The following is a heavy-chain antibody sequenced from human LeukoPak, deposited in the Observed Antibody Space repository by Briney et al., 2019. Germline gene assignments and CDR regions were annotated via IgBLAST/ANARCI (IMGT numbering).Heavy chain of an antibody. J-gene: IGHJ4*02. D-gene: IGHD4-17*01. CDR2: ISSSGST. CDR3: ARDPLYGDYGGENY. Sequence: PSETLSLTCTVSGDSISSGDYYWSWIRQPAGKGLEWIGRISSSGSTNYNPSLKSRVTISVDTSKNQFSLKLSSVTAADTAVYYCARDPLYGDYGGENYWGQGTLVTVSS. CDR1: GDSISSGDYY. V-gene: IGHV4-61*02.